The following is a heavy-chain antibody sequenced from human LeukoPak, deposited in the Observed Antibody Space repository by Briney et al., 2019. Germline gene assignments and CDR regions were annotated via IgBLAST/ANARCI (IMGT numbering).Heavy chain of an antibody. CDR3: VRDLWNYYDSSGYYYEDY. Sequence: GGSLRLSCAASGFTFDDYGMSWVRQAPGKGLEWVSGINWNGGSTGYADSVKGRFTISRDSAKNTLFLQMNSLRAEDTAVYYCVRDLWNYYDSSGYYYEDYWGQGTLVTVSS. D-gene: IGHD3-22*01. J-gene: IGHJ4*02. CDR1: GFTFDDYG. CDR2: INWNGGST. V-gene: IGHV3-20*04.